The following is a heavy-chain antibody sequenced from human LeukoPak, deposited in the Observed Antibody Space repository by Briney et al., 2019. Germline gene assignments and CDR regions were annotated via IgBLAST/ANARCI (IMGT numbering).Heavy chain of an antibody. CDR1: GYPFTSYG. CDR3: ARRSGYYKRLYYYYYMDV. D-gene: IGHD3-9*01. CDR2: ISAYNGNT. V-gene: IGHV1-18*01. Sequence: GASVKVSCKASGYPFTSYGISWVRQAPGQGLEWMGWISAYNGNTNYAQKLQGRVTMTTDTSTSTAYMELRSLRSDDTAVYYCARRSGYYKRLYYYYYMDVWGKGTTVTVSS. J-gene: IGHJ6*03.